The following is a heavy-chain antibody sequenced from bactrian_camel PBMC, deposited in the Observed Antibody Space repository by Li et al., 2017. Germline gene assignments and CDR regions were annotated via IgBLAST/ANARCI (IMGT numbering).Heavy chain of an antibody. CDR1: GRGATDYC. CDR3: AAEDQAPWDMGWICNYNS. CDR2: LDNDGRT. J-gene: IGHJ4*01. D-gene: IGHD3*01. Sequence: QLVESGGGSVEAGGSLRVSCAVTGRGATDYCLGWFRQAPGKEREAVASLDNDGRTTYANFARGRFTISKDKPNNILYLQMNSLKPEDTALYTCAAEDQAPWDMGWICNYNSWGQGTQVTVS. V-gene: IGHV3S53*01.